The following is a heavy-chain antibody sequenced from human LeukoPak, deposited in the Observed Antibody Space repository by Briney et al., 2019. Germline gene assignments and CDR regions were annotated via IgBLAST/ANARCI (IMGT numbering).Heavy chain of an antibody. J-gene: IGHJ4*02. CDR2: ISSSGSTI. CDR3: ARERAYYFDY. Sequence: GGSLRLSCAASGFTFSSYEMNWVRQAPGKGLGWVSYISSSGSTIYYADSVKGRFTISRDNAKNSLYLQMNRLRAEDTAVYYCARERAYYFDYWGQGTLVTVSS. CDR1: GFTFSSYE. V-gene: IGHV3-48*03.